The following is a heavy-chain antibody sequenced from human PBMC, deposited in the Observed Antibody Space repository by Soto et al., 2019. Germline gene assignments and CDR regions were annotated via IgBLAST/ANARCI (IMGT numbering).Heavy chain of an antibody. Sequence: EVQLVESGGGVVKPGRSLRLSCATSGFTFGDYIMTWFRQAPGKGLEWVAFIRSKAYATTTQYAASVKGRFTISRDDSKRIAFLQMNSLKTDDTAVYYCTRESRDYGDPKWYFDLWGRGTLVIVSS. D-gene: IGHD4-17*01. J-gene: IGHJ2*01. CDR2: IRSKAYATTT. V-gene: IGHV3-49*05. CDR3: TRESRDYGDPKWYFDL. CDR1: GFTFGDYI.